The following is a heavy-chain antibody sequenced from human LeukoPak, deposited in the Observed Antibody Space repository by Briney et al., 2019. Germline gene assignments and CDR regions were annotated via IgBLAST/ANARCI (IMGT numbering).Heavy chain of an antibody. D-gene: IGHD3-22*01. CDR1: GFTFSSYG. CDR3: AEDRRIRSGYYPFDY. CDR2: IRYDGSNK. J-gene: IGHJ4*02. Sequence: GESLRLSCAASGFTFSSYGMHWVRQAPGKGLEWVAFIRYDGSNKYYADSVKGRFTISRDNSKNTLYLQMNSLRAEDTAVYYCAEDRRIRSGYYPFDYWGQGTLVTVSS. V-gene: IGHV3-30*02.